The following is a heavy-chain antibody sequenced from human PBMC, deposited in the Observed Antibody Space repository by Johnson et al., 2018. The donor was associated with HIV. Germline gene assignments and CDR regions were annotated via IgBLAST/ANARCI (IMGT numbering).Heavy chain of an antibody. J-gene: IGHJ3*02. D-gene: IGHD6-6*01. V-gene: IGHV3-30*02. CDR1: GFTFSSYG. Sequence: QVQLVESGGGVVQPGGSLRLYCAASGFTFSSYGMHWVRQAPGKGLAWVAFIRYDGSNKYYADSVKGRFTISRDNSKNTLYLQMNSLRADDTAVYYCAKGVRGSSCYDAFDIWGQGTMVTVS. CDR3: AKGVRGSSCYDAFDI. CDR2: IRYDGSNK.